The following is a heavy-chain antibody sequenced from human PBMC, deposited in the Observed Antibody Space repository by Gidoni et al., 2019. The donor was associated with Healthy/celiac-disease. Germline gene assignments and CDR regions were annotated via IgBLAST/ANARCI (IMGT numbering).Heavy chain of an antibody. CDR2: IYSGGRT. CDR1: GFTVSSNY. Sequence: VQLVEFGGGLVQPGVSLSLSCAASGFTVSSNYMGWVRQAPGKGLEWVSVIYSGGRTYYADSEKGRFTISRHNSKNTLYLQMNSLRAEDTAVYYCATYSSSWYDWGQGTLVTVSS. J-gene: IGHJ4*02. D-gene: IGHD6-13*01. CDR3: ATYSSSWYD. V-gene: IGHV3-53*04.